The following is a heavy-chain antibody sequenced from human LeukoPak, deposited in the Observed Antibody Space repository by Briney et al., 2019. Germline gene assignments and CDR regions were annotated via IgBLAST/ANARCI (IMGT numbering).Heavy chain of an antibody. V-gene: IGHV5-51*01. Sequence: GAALQISCKGAGCGFTSYWIGWVRRMPGKGREWRGMIYPGDSDTRYSPSFQGQVTISADKSISTAYLQWSSLKASDTAMYYCARNRIAAAGYYYYYYMDVWGKGTTVTVSS. D-gene: IGHD6-13*01. CDR3: ARNRIAAAGYYYYYYMDV. CDR1: GCGFTSYW. J-gene: IGHJ6*03. CDR2: IYPGDSDT.